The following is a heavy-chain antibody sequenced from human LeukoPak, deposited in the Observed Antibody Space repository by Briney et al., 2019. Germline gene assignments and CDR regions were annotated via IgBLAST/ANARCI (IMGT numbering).Heavy chain of an antibody. D-gene: IGHD1-26*01. Sequence: ASVKVSCKASGYTFPSYFMHWVRQAPGQGLEWMGIINPTGGSTTYAQKFQGRVTMTRDTSTSTVYMELSSLRSDDTAVYYCARGGSYGFDYWGQGTLVTVSS. V-gene: IGHV1-46*01. CDR3: ARGGSYGFDY. CDR1: GYTFPSYF. CDR2: INPTGGST. J-gene: IGHJ4*02.